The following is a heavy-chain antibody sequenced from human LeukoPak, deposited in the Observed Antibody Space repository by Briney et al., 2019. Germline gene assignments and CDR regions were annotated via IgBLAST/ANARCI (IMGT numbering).Heavy chain of an antibody. CDR3: AKDQWELLKYYFDY. D-gene: IGHD1-26*01. CDR2: ISWDGGST. V-gene: IGHV3-43*01. J-gene: IGHJ4*02. Sequence: GGSLRLSCAASGFTFDDYTMHWVRQAPGKGLEWVSLISWDGGSTYYADSVKGRFTISRDNSKNTLYLQMNSLRAEDTAVYYCAKDQWELLKYYFDYWGQGTLVTVSS. CDR1: GFTFDDYT.